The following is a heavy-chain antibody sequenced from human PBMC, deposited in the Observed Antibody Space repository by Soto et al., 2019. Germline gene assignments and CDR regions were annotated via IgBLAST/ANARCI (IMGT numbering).Heavy chain of an antibody. CDR3: VRDRDSSGRDVYFDY. Sequence: EVQLVETGGGLIQPGGSLRLSCAASGFSVNSNYMSWVRQAPGKGLEWVSVIYRGGTTYYADSVKGRFAISRDDSKNTLYLQMNKLRDEDTAVYYCVRDRDSSGRDVYFDYWGQGTLVTVSS. D-gene: IGHD6-19*01. V-gene: IGHV3-53*02. CDR1: GFSVNSNY. J-gene: IGHJ4*02. CDR2: IYRGGTT.